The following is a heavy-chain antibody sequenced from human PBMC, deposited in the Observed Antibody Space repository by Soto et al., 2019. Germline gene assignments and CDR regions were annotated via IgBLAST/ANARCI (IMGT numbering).Heavy chain of an antibody. CDR2: ISYDGSNK. J-gene: IGHJ4*02. D-gene: IGHD3-10*01. V-gene: IGHV3-30-3*01. CDR3: ARDYYGSGSYYFFAY. Sequence: GGSLRLSCAASGFTFSSYAMHWVRQAPGKGLEWVAVISYDGSNKYYADSVKGRLTISRDNSKNTLYLQMNSLRAEDTAVYYCARDYYGSGSYYFFAYWGQGTLVTVSS. CDR1: GFTFSSYA.